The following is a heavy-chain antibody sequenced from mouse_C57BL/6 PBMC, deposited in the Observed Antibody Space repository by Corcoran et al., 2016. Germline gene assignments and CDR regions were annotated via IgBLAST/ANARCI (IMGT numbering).Heavy chain of an antibody. CDR2: INTYSGVP. CDR1: GYTFTTYG. J-gene: IGHJ4*01. D-gene: IGHD2-4*01. CDR3: ARYDYQRPYAMDY. Sequence: QIQLVQSGPELKKPGETVKISCKASGYTFTTYGMSWVKQAPGKGLKWMGWINTYSGVPTYADDFKGRFAFSLETSASTAYLQINNLKNEDTATYFCARYDYQRPYAMDYWGQGTSVTVSS. V-gene: IGHV9-3*01.